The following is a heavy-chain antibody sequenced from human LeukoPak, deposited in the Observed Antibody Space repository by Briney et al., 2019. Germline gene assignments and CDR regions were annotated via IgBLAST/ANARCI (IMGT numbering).Heavy chain of an antibody. CDR2: IYYSGST. Sequence: SETLSLTCTVSGGSISSYYWSWIRQPPGKGLEWIGYIYYSGSTNYNPSLKSRVTISVDTSKNQFSLKLSSVTAADTAVYYCARDRRRDTGDYWGQGTLVTVSS. J-gene: IGHJ4*02. V-gene: IGHV4-59*12. D-gene: IGHD5-18*01. CDR3: ARDRRRDTGDY. CDR1: GGSISSYY.